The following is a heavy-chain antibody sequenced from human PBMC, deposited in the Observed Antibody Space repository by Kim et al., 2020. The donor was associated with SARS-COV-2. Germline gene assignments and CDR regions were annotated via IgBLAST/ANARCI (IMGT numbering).Heavy chain of an antibody. V-gene: IGHV3-48*02. CDR3: ARDKRGYCSSTSCYDESAWFDP. CDR2: ISSSSSTI. D-gene: IGHD2-2*01. CDR1: GFTFSSYS. J-gene: IGHJ5*02. Sequence: GGSLRLSCAASGFTFSSYSMNWVRQAPGKGLEWVSYISSSSSTIYYADSVKGRFTISRDNAKNSLYLQMNSLRDEDTAVYYCARDKRGYCSSTSCYDESAWFDPWGQGTLVTVSS.